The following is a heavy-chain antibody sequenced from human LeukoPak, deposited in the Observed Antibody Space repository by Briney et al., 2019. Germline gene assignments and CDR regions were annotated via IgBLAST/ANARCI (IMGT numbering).Heavy chain of an antibody. CDR1: GLSVSSNF. V-gene: IGHV3-53*01. Sequence: PGGSLRLSCAATGLSVSSNFRSWVRQAPGKGLEWVSVIYGGGSTYYADSVKGRFTISRDTPKNTLYLQMNSLRVEDTAVYYCARDKDTVTPPDAFDVWGQGTMVTVSS. J-gene: IGHJ3*01. D-gene: IGHD4-11*01. CDR3: ARDKDTVTPPDAFDV. CDR2: IYGGGST.